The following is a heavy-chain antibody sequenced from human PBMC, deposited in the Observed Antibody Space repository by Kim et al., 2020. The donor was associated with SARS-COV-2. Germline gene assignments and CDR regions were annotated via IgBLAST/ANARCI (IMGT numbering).Heavy chain of an antibody. CDR1: GYTFATYA. CDR2: INAANGNT. CDR3: ARGYGFCSATSCQTADS. Sequence: ASVKVSCKASGYTFATYAMHWVRQAPGQRLEWMGWINAANGNTKYSQKFQGRVTISRDTSASTAYMELSSLRVEDTAVYYCARGYGFCSATSCQTADSWGQGTLVTVSS. D-gene: IGHD2-2*03. J-gene: IGHJ4*02. V-gene: IGHV1-3*01.